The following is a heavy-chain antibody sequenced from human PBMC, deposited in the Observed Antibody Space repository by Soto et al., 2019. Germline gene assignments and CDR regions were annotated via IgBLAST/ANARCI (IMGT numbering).Heavy chain of an antibody. CDR1: GGTFSSYT. Sequence: QVQLVQSGAEVKKPGSSVKVSCKASGGTFSSYTISWVRQAPGQGLEWMGRIIPILGIANYAQKFQGRVTITADKSTSTAYMELSSLRSEDTAVYYCARGGRVDTAMVRYWYFDLWGRGTLVTVSS. CDR2: IIPILGIA. D-gene: IGHD5-18*01. J-gene: IGHJ2*01. CDR3: ARGGRVDTAMVRYWYFDL. V-gene: IGHV1-69*02.